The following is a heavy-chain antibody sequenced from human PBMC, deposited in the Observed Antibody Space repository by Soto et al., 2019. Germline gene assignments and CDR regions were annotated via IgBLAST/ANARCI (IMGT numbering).Heavy chain of an antibody. J-gene: IGHJ4*02. CDR1: GGSVSSGSYY. Sequence: SETLSLTCTVSGGSVSSGSYYWSWIRQPPGKGLEWIGYMYYSGSTNYNPSLRSRVTISVDTSKNQFSLKLSSVTAADTAVYYCARNAEGDYYYHFDYWGQGTLVTVSS. D-gene: IGHD3-22*01. CDR2: MYYSGST. V-gene: IGHV4-61*01. CDR3: ARNAEGDYYYHFDY.